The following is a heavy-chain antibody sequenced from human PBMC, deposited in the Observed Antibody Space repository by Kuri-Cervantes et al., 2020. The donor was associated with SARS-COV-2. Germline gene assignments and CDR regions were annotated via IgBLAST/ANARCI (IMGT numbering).Heavy chain of an antibody. CDR1: GGSIISHY. CDR3: TRDRGKDGYNLYYFDY. J-gene: IGHJ4*02. CDR2: IYYSGGT. D-gene: IGHD5-24*01. V-gene: IGHV4-59*11. Sequence: SETLSLTGPVPGGSIISHYWSWIRQPPGKGLEWIGYIYYSGGTNYNPSLRSRVTISVDTSKNQFSLRLSSVTAADTAVYYCTRDRGKDGYNLYYFDYWGQGTLVTVSS.